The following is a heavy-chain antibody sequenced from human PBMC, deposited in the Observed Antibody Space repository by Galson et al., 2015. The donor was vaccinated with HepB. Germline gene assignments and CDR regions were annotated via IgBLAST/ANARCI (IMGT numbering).Heavy chain of an antibody. CDR2: ISGSGGST. D-gene: IGHD3-22*01. V-gene: IGHV3-23*01. J-gene: IGHJ4*02. CDR3: AKGRGDYYDSSNYGITPIDY. CDR1: GFTFSSYA. Sequence: SLRLSCAASGFTFSSYAMSWVRQAPGKGLEWVSAISGSGGSTYYADSVKGRFTISRDNSKNTLYLQMNSLRAEDTAVYYCAKGRGDYYDSSNYGITPIDYWGQGTLVTVSS.